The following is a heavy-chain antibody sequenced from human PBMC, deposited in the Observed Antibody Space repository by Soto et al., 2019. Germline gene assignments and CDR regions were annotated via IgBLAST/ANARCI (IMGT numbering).Heavy chain of an antibody. V-gene: IGHV5-51*01. CDR1: GYSFTSYW. CDR2: IYPGDSDT. CDR3: ARRELYGSGHYYYYGMDV. D-gene: IGHD3-10*01. J-gene: IGHJ6*02. Sequence: EVQLVQSGAEVKKPGESLKISCKGSGYSFTSYWIGWVRQMPGKGLEWMGIIYPGDSDTRYSPSFQGQVTISADKSISTAYLQWSSLKASDTAMYYCARRELYGSGHYYYYGMDVWGQGTTVTVSS.